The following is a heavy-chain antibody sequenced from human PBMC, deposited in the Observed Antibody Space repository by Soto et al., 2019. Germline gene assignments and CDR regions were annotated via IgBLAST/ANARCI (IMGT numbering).Heavy chain of an antibody. Sequence: QVQLQESGPGLVKPAETLSLTCTVSGDSVNTYYWSWIRQPPGKGLEWIGYIYHSRSPSYNPSLRGRVTMSLDTSKNQLFLKLSSVTAADTAVYYCARGEHTSAGRENWFDPWGQGTLVTVSS. D-gene: IGHD2-2*01. J-gene: IGHJ5*02. V-gene: IGHV4-59*02. CDR2: IYHSRSP. CDR3: ARGEHTSAGRENWFDP. CDR1: GDSVNTYY.